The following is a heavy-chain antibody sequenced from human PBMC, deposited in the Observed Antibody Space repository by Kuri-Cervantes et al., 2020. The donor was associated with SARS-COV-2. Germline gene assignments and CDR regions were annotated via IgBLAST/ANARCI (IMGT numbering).Heavy chain of an antibody. CDR2: IDPSDSYT. CDR3: ASNGVTPESDGMDV. CDR1: GYSFTSYW. Sequence: GESLKISCKGSGYSFTSYWISWVRQMPGKGLEWMGRIDPSDSYTNYSPSFQGQVTISADKSISTAYLQWSSLKASDTAMYYCASNGVTPESDGMDVWGQGTTVTVSS. V-gene: IGHV5-10-1*04. D-gene: IGHD2-8*01. J-gene: IGHJ6*02.